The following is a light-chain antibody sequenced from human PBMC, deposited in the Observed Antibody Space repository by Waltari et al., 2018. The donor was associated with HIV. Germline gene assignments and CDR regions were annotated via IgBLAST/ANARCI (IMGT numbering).Light chain of an antibody. CDR1: SRNVGSDDL. V-gene: IGLV2-23*02. CDR2: EVT. J-gene: IGLJ1*01. Sequence: QSALTPPASVSGSPGQSITISCTGTSRNVGSDDLVSWYQQHPGEAPKPIIYEVTKRPSGVSNRFSGSKSGNTASLTISGLQAEDEADYYCCSCPRSGIRYVFGTGTKVTVL. CDR3: CSCPRSGIRYV.